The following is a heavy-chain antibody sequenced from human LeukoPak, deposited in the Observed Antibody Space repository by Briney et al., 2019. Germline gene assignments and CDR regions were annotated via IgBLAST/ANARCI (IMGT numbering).Heavy chain of an antibody. CDR2: ISGYNGDT. V-gene: IGHV1-18*01. D-gene: IGHD6-19*01. Sequence: ASVKVSCKASGYTFTHHGISWVRQAPGQGLEWMGWISGYNGDTIYAQKLQGRVTMTTDRSTTTAYVELRSLTSDDTAVYYCARDPSNTSVRYQYLDHWSRGTLVTV. CDR1: GYTFTHHG. CDR3: ARDPSNTSVRYQYLDH. J-gene: IGHJ2*01.